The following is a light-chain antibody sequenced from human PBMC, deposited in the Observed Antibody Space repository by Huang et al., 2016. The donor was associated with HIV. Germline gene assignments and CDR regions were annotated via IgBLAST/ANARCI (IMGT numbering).Light chain of an antibody. V-gene: IGKV1-33*01. J-gene: IGKJ4*01. CDR3: QQYDDLPLT. CDR2: DAS. Sequence: DIQMTQSPFSLSASIGDRVTITCQASHNISKYLNWSQQKSGKAPKFLIYDASNLGAGVPSRFRGSGSGTDFTFTITRLQPEDFATYYCQQYDDLPLTFGGGTKVEIK. CDR1: HNISKY.